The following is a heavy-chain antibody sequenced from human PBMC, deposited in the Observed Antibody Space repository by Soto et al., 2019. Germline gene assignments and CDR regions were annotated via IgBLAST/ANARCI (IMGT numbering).Heavy chain of an antibody. J-gene: IGHJ4*02. D-gene: IGHD6-19*01. CDR2: INAGNGNT. CDR1: VYPFTSYA. Sequence: VQLVQSGAEVKTPGASVKVSCKASVYPFTSYAMHWVRQAHGQRLELMGWINAGNGNTKYSQKFEGRVSITRDTSASTAYMELSSLRSEDTAVYYSASSAPLIDYWGQGTLVTVSS. CDR3: ASSAPLIDY. V-gene: IGHV1-3*01.